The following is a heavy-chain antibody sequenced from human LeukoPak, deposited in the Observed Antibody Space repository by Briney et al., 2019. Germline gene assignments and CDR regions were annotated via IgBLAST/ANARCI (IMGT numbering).Heavy chain of an antibody. CDR2: ISAYNGNT. Sequence: GASVKVSCKASGYTFTSYGISWVRQAPGQGLEWMGWISAYNGNTNYAQKLQGRVTMTTDTSTSTAYMELRSLRSEDTAVYYCASGGSGSYRLSLDYWGQGTLVTVSS. J-gene: IGHJ4*02. D-gene: IGHD3-10*01. V-gene: IGHV1-18*01. CDR3: ASGGSGSYRLSLDY. CDR1: GYTFTSYG.